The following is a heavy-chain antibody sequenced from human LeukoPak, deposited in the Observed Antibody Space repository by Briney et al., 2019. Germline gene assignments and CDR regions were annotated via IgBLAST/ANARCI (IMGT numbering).Heavy chain of an antibody. J-gene: IGHJ4*02. CDR3: ARGNTYDSSGYPTGGFDY. CDR1: GGSFSGYY. V-gene: IGHV4-34*01. D-gene: IGHD3-22*01. Sequence: PSETLSLTCAVYGGSFSGYYWSWIRQPPGKGLEWIGEINHSGSTYYNPSLKSRVTVSVDRSKNQFSLKLSSVTAADTAVYYCARGNTYDSSGYPTGGFDYWAQGTLVTVSS. CDR2: INHSGST.